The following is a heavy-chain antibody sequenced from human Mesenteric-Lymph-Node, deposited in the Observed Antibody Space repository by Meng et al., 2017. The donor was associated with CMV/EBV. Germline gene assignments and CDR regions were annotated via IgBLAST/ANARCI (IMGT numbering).Heavy chain of an antibody. CDR1: GGTFSSYA. Sequence: SGGTFSSYAISWVRQAPGQGPEWMGGFIPMLGSPKYAQTLQDRVSITADQSTSTAYMELSSLTSEDTAVYYCARVLGSGTYYMAMVYWGQGTLVTVSS. CDR2: FIPMLGSP. D-gene: IGHD3-10*01. V-gene: IGHV1-69*01. CDR3: ARVLGSGTYYMAMVY. J-gene: IGHJ4*02.